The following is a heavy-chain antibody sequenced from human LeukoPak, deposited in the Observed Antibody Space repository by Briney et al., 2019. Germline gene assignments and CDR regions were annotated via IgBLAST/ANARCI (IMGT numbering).Heavy chain of an antibody. D-gene: IGHD3-10*01. Sequence: GGSLRLSCAATGFTFSSYAMSWSGKPPGRGRGWFSLISGSGGSTDYAASVKGRFTCSRDKSTNTLYLQMNRLRAEDTAIYYCAKVYDYYGSGSFHYWGQGTLVIVSS. V-gene: IGHV3-23*01. CDR1: GFTFSSYA. CDR3: AKVYDYYGSGSFHY. J-gene: IGHJ4*02. CDR2: ISGSGGST.